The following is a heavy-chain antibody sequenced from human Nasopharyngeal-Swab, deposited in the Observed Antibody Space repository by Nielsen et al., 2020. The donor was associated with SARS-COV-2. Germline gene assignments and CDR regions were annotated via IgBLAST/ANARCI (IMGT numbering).Heavy chain of an antibody. J-gene: IGHJ3*01. Sequence: SQTLSLTCAISGDSVSNDRSACSWIRLSPSRGLSWLVRTWYMSKWNYDSATSLSGRLTVSPDTAKNQFSLHLNSVTPDDTAVYYCARIQQQLPGIVWGQGTMVIVSS. V-gene: IGHV6-1*01. CDR2: TWYMSKWNY. D-gene: IGHD6-13*01. CDR3: ARIQQQLPGIV. CDR1: GDSVSNDRSA.